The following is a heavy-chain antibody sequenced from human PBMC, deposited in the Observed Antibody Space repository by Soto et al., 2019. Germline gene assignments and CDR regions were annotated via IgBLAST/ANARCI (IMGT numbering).Heavy chain of an antibody. CDR1: GYTFTSYD. J-gene: IGHJ6*02. V-gene: IGHV1-8*01. CDR3: AREITGYGMDV. CDR2: MNPNSGNP. Sequence: QVQLVQSGAEVKKPGASVKVSCKASGYTFTSYDINWVRQATGQGLEWMGCMNPNSGNPGYAQKYQGRVTMTMNTSISTAYMDLSSLSSEHTAVYYCAREITGYGMDVWGQGTTVTVSS. D-gene: IGHD1-20*01.